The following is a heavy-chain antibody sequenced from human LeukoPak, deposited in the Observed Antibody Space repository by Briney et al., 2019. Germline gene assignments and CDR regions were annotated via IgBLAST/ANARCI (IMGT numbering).Heavy chain of an antibody. CDR3: ARGGFSYGSRVDY. J-gene: IGHJ4*02. CDR1: GFIFSSYG. Sequence: GGSLRLSCAASGFIFSSYGLNWVRQAPGRGLEWVSSISSSGSDIFYADSVKGRFTISRDNAEKTLYLQMNSLRAEDTAVYYCARGGFSYGSRVDYWGQGTLVTVSS. D-gene: IGHD5-18*01. CDR2: ISSSGSDI. V-gene: IGHV3-21*01.